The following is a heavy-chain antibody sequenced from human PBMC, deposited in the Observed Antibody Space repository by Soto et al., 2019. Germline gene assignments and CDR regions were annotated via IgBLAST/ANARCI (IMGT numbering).Heavy chain of an antibody. V-gene: IGHV3-23*01. Sequence: EVQLLESGGGLVKPGGSLRLSCVASGFTFQNYDMRWVRQAPGQGLEWVAGISGSGAITYYADSVRGRFTISRDNSKNTLYLQLNSLGAEDTAIYYCAKDRQFRSYYESAGHYNNWGQGTLVTVSS. CDR3: AKDRQFRSYYESAGHYNN. D-gene: IGHD3-9*01. CDR2: ISGSGAIT. CDR1: GFTFQNYD. J-gene: IGHJ4*02.